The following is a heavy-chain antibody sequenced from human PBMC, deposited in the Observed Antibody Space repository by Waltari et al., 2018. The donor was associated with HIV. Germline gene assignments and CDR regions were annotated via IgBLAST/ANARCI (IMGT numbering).Heavy chain of an antibody. V-gene: IGHV3-7*01. CDR2: IKDDGSEK. J-gene: IGHJ6*02. CDR3: ARIGTFPHNYAIDF. Sequence: EVQLMESGGGLVQSGGSLRLSCEASGFTFTNYRMSWVRQTPGKGLEWVAYIKDDGSEKYYMGSVKGRFTISRDNAKNSMFLQMNSLRAEDTAVYYCARIGTFPHNYAIDFWGQGTTVTVSS. CDR1: GFTFTNYR. D-gene: IGHD1-26*01.